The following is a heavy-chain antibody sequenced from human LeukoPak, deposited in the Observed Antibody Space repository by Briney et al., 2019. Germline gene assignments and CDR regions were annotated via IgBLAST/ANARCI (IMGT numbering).Heavy chain of an antibody. J-gene: IGHJ6*02. CDR1: EFTFSNYV. CDR3: AKEGTVTTFVWVDV. CDR2: ITARGDGT. Sequence: GGSLRLSCVASEFTFSNYVMSWVRQAPGKGLEWVSAITARGDGTNYADSVRGRFTISRDNSKNTLHLHLSSLRVEDTAVYYCAKEGTVTTFVWVDVWGRGTTVTVSS. V-gene: IGHV3-23*01. D-gene: IGHD4-17*01.